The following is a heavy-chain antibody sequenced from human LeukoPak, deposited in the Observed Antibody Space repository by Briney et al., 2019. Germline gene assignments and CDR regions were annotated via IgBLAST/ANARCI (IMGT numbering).Heavy chain of an antibody. CDR1: GFSLSTTGVG. Sequence: SGPTQVNLTQTLTLTCTFSGFSLSTTGVGVGWIRQPPGKALESLALIYWDDDKRYSPSLESRLTITKDTSKNQVVLTMTNMDPVDTATYYCAHRIAVVAATGGFDYWGQGTLVTVSS. V-gene: IGHV2-5*02. CDR2: IYWDDDK. CDR3: AHRIAVVAATGGFDY. J-gene: IGHJ4*02. D-gene: IGHD2-15*01.